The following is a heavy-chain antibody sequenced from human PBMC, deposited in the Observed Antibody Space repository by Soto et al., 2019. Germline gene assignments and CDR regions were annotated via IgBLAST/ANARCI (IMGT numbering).Heavy chain of an antibody. Sequence: QVQLVESGGGVVQPGRSLRLSCAACGFTFSSYGMHWVRQAPGKGLEWVAVISYDGSNKYYADSVKGRFTISRDNSKNTLYLQMNSLRAEDTAVYYCAKDYYGDYYAFDIWGQGTMVTVSS. CDR2: ISYDGSNK. V-gene: IGHV3-30*18. CDR3: AKDYYGDYYAFDI. J-gene: IGHJ3*02. D-gene: IGHD4-17*01. CDR1: GFTFSSYG.